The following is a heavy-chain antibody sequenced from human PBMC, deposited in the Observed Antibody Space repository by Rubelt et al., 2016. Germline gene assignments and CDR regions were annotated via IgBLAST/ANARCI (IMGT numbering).Heavy chain of an antibody. CDR1: GFTFSSYA. CDR2: INSNGGSA. Sequence: GQLLESGGGLVQPGGSLRLSCAASGFTFSSYAMSWVRQAPGKGLEWVSLINSNGGSADYADSVKGRFTISRDNSKSTLYLQMNSLRAEDTAVYYCAKDTSPYSSGWYGFDYWGQGTLVTDSS. CDR3: AKDTSPYSSGWYGFDY. D-gene: IGHD6-19*01. V-gene: IGHV3-23*01. J-gene: IGHJ4*02.